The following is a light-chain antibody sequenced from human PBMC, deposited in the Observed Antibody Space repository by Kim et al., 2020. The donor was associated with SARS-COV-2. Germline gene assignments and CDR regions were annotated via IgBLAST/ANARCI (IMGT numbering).Light chain of an antibody. CDR2: QAS. CDR3: QHYNSYPCT. CDR1: QNIGTY. V-gene: IGKV1-5*03. Sequence: IQMTQSPSTLAASVGDRVTISCRASQNIGTYLAWYQHKPGKAPTLLVYQASSLESGVPSRFSGSGSETEFILTISSLQPDDFATYYCQHYNSYPCTFGQGTKLEI. J-gene: IGKJ2*02.